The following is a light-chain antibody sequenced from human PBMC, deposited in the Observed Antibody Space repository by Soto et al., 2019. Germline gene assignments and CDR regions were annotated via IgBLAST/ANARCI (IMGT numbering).Light chain of an antibody. CDR1: ETVTRSY. V-gene: IGKV3-20*01. Sequence: EIVLTQSPGTLSLSPGERATLSCRASETVTRSYVAWYQQKPGQAPTLLIYAASSRATGITDRFSGSGSGTDFTLTISRLEPEDFAVYYCQQYGMSPWTFGQGTKVEIK. J-gene: IGKJ1*01. CDR2: AAS. CDR3: QQYGMSPWT.